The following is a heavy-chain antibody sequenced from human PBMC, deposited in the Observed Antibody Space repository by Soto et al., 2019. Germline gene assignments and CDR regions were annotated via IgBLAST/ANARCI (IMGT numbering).Heavy chain of an antibody. J-gene: IGHJ5*02. CDR3: ASVGSDYDNSGYYLP. CDR2: IYHSGST. V-gene: IGHV4-4*02. Sequence: SETLSLTCIVSGGSVSSSNWWSWVGQPPGKGLEWIGEIYHSGSTTYNPSLKSRATISVDKSENQFSLRLKSVTAADTAVYYCASVGSDYDNSGYYLPWGPGTLVTVSS. CDR1: GGSVSSSNW. D-gene: IGHD3-22*01.